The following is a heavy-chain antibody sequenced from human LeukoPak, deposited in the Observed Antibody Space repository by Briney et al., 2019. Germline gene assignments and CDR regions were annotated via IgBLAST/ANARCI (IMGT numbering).Heavy chain of an antibody. CDR2: IYYSGST. J-gene: IGHJ4*02. CDR1: GGSISSGDYY. CDR3: ARGSGKSIAALPPFDY. V-gene: IGHV4-30-4*08. D-gene: IGHD6-6*01. Sequence: SETLSLTCTVSGGSISSGDYYWSWIRQPPGKGLEWIGYIYYSGSTYYNPSLKSRVTISVDTSKNQFSLKPSSVTAADTAVYYCARGSGKSIAALPPFDYWGQGTLVTVSS.